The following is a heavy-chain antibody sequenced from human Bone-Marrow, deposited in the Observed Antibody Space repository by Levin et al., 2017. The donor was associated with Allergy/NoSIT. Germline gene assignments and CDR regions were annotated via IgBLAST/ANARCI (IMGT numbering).Heavy chain of an antibody. V-gene: IGHV4-30-2*01. CDR3: ARGGYDILTGYYEVVHAFDS. Sequence: SQTLSLTCAVSGGSISSGGYSWSWIRQPPGKGLEWIGYIYHSGSTYYNPSLKSRVTISVDRSKNQFSLKLSSVTAADTAVYYCARGGYDILTGYYEVVHAFDSWGQGTMVTVSS. D-gene: IGHD3-9*01. CDR1: GGSISSGGYS. CDR2: IYHSGST. J-gene: IGHJ3*02.